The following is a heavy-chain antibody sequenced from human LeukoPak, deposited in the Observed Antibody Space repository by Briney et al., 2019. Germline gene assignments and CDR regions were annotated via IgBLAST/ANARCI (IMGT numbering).Heavy chain of an antibody. CDR3: ARGSCSSTSCWTPSDY. CDR1: GGSISSHY. Sequence: SETLSLTCTVSGGSISSHYWSWIRQPPGKGLEWIGYIYYSGSTNYNPSLKSRVTISVDTSKNQFSLKLSSVTAADTAVYYCARGSCSSTSCWTPSDYWGQGTLATVSS. J-gene: IGHJ4*02. V-gene: IGHV4-59*11. D-gene: IGHD2-2*01. CDR2: IYYSGST.